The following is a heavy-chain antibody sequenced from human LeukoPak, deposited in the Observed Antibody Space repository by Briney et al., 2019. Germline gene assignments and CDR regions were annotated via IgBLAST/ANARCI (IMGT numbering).Heavy chain of an antibody. V-gene: IGHV3-21*04. CDR3: AKHDYYGSGLAWYYFDY. Sequence: GGSLRLSCAASAFTFSSYSMHWVRQAPGKGLEWVSSISSGSTYIYYADSVKGRFTISRDNSKNTLYLQMNSLRAEDTAVYYCAKHDYYGSGLAWYYFDYWGQGSLVTVSS. CDR1: AFTFSSYS. CDR2: ISSGSTYI. J-gene: IGHJ4*02. D-gene: IGHD3-10*01.